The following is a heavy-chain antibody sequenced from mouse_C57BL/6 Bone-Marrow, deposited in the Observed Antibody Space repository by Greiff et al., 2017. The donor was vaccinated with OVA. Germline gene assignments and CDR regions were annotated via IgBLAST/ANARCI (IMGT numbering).Heavy chain of an antibody. CDR1: GYAFSSSW. CDR2: IYPGDGDT. D-gene: IGHD2-10*02. V-gene: IGHV1-82*01. Sequence: VKLQESGPELVKPGASVKISCKASGYAFSSSWMNWVKQRPGKGLEWIGRIYPGDGDTNYNGKFKGKATLTADKSSSTAYMQLSSLTSEDSAVYFCARGGYGNWYFDVWGTGTTVTGSS. CDR3: ARGGYGNWYFDV. J-gene: IGHJ1*03.